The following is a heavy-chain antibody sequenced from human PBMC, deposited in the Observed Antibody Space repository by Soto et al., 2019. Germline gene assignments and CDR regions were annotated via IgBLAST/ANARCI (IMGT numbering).Heavy chain of an antibody. CDR2: ISGSGGST. CDR3: AKNLYYDILTGYYILPPFDY. CDR1: GFTFSSYA. J-gene: IGHJ4*02. D-gene: IGHD3-9*01. V-gene: IGHV3-23*01. Sequence: PGGSLRLSCAASGFTFSSYAMSWVRQAPGKGLEWVSAISGSGGSTYYADSVKGRFTISRDNSKNTLYLQMNSLRAEDTAVYYCAKNLYYDILTGYYILPPFDYWGQGTLVTVSS.